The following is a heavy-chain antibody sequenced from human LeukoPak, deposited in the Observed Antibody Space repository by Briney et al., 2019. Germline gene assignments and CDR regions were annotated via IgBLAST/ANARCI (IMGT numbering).Heavy chain of an antibody. CDR2: IYYSGST. D-gene: IGHD4-17*01. Sequence: SETLSLTCAVYGGSFNGYYWSWIRQPPGKGLEWIGYIYYSGSTNYNPSLKSRVTISVDTSKNQFSLKLSSVTAADTAVYYCARAHDYGDPALDYWGQGTLVTVSS. V-gene: IGHV4-59*01. CDR1: GGSFNGYY. CDR3: ARAHDYGDPALDY. J-gene: IGHJ4*02.